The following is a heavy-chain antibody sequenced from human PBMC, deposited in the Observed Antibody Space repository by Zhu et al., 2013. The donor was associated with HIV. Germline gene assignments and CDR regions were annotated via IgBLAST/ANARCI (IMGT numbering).Heavy chain of an antibody. J-gene: IGHJ6*02. CDR3: ARDYVFGMDGLLVQPNYYYYGMDV. Sequence: QVQLVQSGAEVKKPGSSVKVSCKASGGTFSSYTISWVRQAPGQGLEWMGRIIPILGIANYAQKFQGRVTITADKSTSTAYMELSSLRSEDTAVYYCARDYVFGMDGLLVQPNYYYYGMDVWGQGTTVTVSS. V-gene: IGHV1-69*08. CDR1: GGTFSSYT. D-gene: IGHD6-13*01. CDR2: IIPILGIA.